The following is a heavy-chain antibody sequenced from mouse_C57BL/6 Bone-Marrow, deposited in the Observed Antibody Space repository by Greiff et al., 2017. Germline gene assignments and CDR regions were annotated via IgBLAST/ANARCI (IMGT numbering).Heavy chain of an antibody. CDR3: ARGTTPWYFDV. D-gene: IGHD1-1*01. V-gene: IGHV1-4*01. Sequence: VQRVESGAELARPGASVKMSCKASGYTFTSYTMHWVKQRPGQGLEWIGYINPSSGYTKYNQKFKDKDTLTADKSSSTAYMQLSSLNSEDSAVYYCARGTTPWYFDVWGTGTTVTVSS. J-gene: IGHJ1*03. CDR2: INPSSGYT. CDR1: GYTFTSYT.